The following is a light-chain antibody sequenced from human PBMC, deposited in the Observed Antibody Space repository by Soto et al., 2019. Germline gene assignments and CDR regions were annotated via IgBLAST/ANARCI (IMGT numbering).Light chain of an antibody. Sequence: IVLTQSPATLSSFPGYRFTLSCRASQYINTRLAWYQHRPVQAPRLLIYQTSIRAAGIPARFSASGTGTDFTLTISDVQPEDFEVYYCHQRQSWPRTFGQGTKVDIK. CDR3: HQRQSWPRT. CDR1: QYINTR. J-gene: IGKJ1*01. CDR2: QTS. V-gene: IGKV3-11*01.